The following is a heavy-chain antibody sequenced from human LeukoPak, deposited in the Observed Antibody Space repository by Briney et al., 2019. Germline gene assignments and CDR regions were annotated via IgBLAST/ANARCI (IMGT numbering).Heavy chain of an antibody. Sequence: ASVKVSCKTSGDTFTTHGIHWVRQAPGQGLEWMGWINPGSGYTKYSQKFQGRVTITRDTSASTAYMELSSLRSEDTSVHFCARGIWCRSGWYYFDYWGQGTLVTVAS. J-gene: IGHJ4*02. CDR3: ARGIWCRSGWYYFDY. D-gene: IGHD6-19*01. CDR1: GDTFTTHG. V-gene: IGHV1-3*01. CDR2: INPGSGYT.